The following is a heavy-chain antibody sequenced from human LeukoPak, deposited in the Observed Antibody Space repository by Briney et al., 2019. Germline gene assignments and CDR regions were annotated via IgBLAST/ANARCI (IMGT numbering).Heavy chain of an antibody. CDR3: ARDRTPDCSSTSCYASGAFDI. CDR2: ISPSGGST. CDR1: GYTFTSNY. D-gene: IGHD2-2*01. V-gene: IGHV1-46*01. J-gene: IGHJ3*02. Sequence: ASVKVSCKAFGYTFTSNYMHWVRQAPGQGPEWMGVISPSGGSTTYAQKFQGRVTLTRDMSTSTDYLELSSLRSEDTAVYYCARDRTPDCSSTSCYASGAFDIWGQGTMVTVSS.